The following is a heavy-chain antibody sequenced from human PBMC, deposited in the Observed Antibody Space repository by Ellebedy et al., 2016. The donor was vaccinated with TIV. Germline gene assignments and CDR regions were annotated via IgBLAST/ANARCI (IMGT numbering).Heavy chain of an antibody. CDR3: ASLNPRRMIVEP. D-gene: IGHD3-22*01. CDR1: GGSISSAYYY. Sequence: MPPETLSLTCTVSGGSISSAYYYWSWIREPPGKGLEWIGYIYYSGSTYYNPSLKSRVTISVDTSKNQFSLRLSSVTAAETAVYDCASLNPRRMIVEPWGKGTLVTVSS. V-gene: IGHV4-30-4*01. CDR2: IYYSGST. J-gene: IGHJ4*02.